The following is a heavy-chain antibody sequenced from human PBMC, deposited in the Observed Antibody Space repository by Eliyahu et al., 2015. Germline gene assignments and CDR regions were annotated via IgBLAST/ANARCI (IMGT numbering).Heavy chain of an antibody. J-gene: IGHJ4*02. V-gene: IGHV3-23*01. D-gene: IGHD1-20*01. CDR3: AKDRGYNWNPVLAH. CDR2: ISGSGGXT. Sequence: EVQLLESGGGLXQPGGSLRLSCAASGFXFXSXAMXWVRQAXGKGLEWVSAISGSGGXTYYADSVKGRFTISRDNSKNTLYLQMNSLRAEDTAVYYCAKDRGYNWNPVLAHWGQGTLVTVSS. CDR1: GFXFXSXA.